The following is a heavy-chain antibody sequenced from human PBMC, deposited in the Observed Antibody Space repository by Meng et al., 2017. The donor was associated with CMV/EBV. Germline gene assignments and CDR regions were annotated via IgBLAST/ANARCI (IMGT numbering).Heavy chain of an antibody. V-gene: IGHV3-15*01. J-gene: IGHJ4*02. CDR2: IKSKTDGGTT. Sequence: GESLKTSCAASGFTFSNAWMSWVRQAPGKGLEWVGRIKSKTDGGTTDYAAPVKGKFTISRDDSKNTLYLQMNSLKTEDTAVYYCTTVYRYYDFWSGIDYWGQGTLVTVSS. D-gene: IGHD3-3*01. CDR3: TTVYRYYDFWSGIDY. CDR1: GFTFSNAW.